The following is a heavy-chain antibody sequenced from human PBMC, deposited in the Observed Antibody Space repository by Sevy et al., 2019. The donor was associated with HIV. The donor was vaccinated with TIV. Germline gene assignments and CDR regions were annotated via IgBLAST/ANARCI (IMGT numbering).Heavy chain of an antibody. V-gene: IGHV3-11*04. D-gene: IGHD6-19*01. J-gene: IGHJ4*02. CDR1: GFTFSDYY. CDR2: ISSSGSTI. Sequence: GWSLRLSCAASGFTFSDYYMSWIRQAPGKGLEWVSYISSSGSTIYYADSVTGRFTISRDNAKNSLYLQMNSLRAEDTAVYYCARDRQGITVAGTAIDYWGQGTLVTVSS. CDR3: ARDRQGITVAGTAIDY.